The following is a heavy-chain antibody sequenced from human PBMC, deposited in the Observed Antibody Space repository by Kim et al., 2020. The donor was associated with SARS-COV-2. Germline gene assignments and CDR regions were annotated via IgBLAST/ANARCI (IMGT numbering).Heavy chain of an antibody. J-gene: IGHJ5*02. CDR1: GGSFSGYY. V-gene: IGHV4-34*01. CDR2: INHSGST. D-gene: IGHD3-3*01. Sequence: SETLSLTCAVYGGSFSGYYWSWIRQPPGKGLEWIGEINHSGSTNYNPSLKSRVTISVDTSKNQFSLKLSSVTAADTAVYYCTRGGYDFWSGYSFNWFDP. CDR3: TRGGYDFWSGYSFNWFDP.